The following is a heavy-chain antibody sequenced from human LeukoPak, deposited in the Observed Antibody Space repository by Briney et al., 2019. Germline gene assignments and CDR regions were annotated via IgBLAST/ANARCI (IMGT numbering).Heavy chain of an antibody. CDR1: GYSISSGYY. Sequence: SETLSLTCAVSGYSISSGYYCAWRQQPGGEGLEWIESIYHTGTTYYDPSLKSRVTISIDTSKNQFSLRLTSMTAADTAVYYCAKGGGGYFDYWGQGTLVTVSS. D-gene: IGHD4-23*01. J-gene: IGHJ4*02. CDR2: IYHTGTT. V-gene: IGHV4-38-2*01. CDR3: AKGGGGYFDY.